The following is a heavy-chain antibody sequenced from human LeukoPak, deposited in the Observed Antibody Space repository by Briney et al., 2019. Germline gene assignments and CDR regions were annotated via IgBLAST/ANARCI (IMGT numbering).Heavy chain of an antibody. CDR3: ANEPYCSSTSCYAY. CDR1: GFTFSSYG. V-gene: IGHV3-30*18. J-gene: IGHJ4*02. Sequence: GGSLRLSCAASGFTFSSYGMHGVRQAPGKGLEWVAVISYDGSNKYYADSVKGRFTISRDNSKNTLYLQMNSLRAEDTAVCYCANEPYCSSTSCYAYWGQGTLVTVSS. CDR2: ISYDGSNK. D-gene: IGHD2-2*01.